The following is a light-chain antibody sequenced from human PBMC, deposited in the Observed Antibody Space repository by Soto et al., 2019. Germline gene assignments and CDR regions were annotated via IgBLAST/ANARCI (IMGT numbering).Light chain of an antibody. CDR2: EVN. CDR3: NSYTTSRTYV. Sequence: LTQPASVSGSPGQSITISCTGTSSGIGGYNYVSWYQQHPGKAPKLMIYEVNNRPSGVSDRFSGSKSGNTASLTISGLQAEDEADYYCNSYTTSRTYVFGTGTKVT. V-gene: IGLV2-14*01. J-gene: IGLJ1*01. CDR1: SSGIGGYNY.